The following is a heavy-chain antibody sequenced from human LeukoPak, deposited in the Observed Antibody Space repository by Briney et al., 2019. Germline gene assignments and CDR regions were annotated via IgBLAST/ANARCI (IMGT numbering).Heavy chain of an antibody. D-gene: IGHD6-19*01. CDR3: AKAVAQYSGGWYDY. CDR2: IIPILGIA. V-gene: IGHV1-69*04. Sequence: GASVKVSCKASGGTFSSYAISWVRQAPGQGLEWMGRIIPILGIANYAQKFQGRVTITADKSTSTAYMELSSLRSEDTAVYYCAKAVAQYSGGWYDYWGQGTLVTVSS. CDR1: GGTFSSYA. J-gene: IGHJ4*02.